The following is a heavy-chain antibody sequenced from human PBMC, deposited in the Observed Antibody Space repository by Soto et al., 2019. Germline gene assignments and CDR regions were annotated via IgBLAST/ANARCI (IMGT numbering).Heavy chain of an antibody. V-gene: IGHV1-3*01. CDR2: INAGNGKT. Sequence: ASVKVSCKASGYSFSDFAVHWVRQAPGQRPEWMGWINAGNGKTKYSQKFQGRFTIVRDTSASTVYMDLSSLTSEDAAVYYCASGRWVATTADYYIDYWG. J-gene: IGHJ4*01. CDR1: GYSFSDFA. CDR3: ASGRWVATTADYYIDY. D-gene: IGHD5-12*01.